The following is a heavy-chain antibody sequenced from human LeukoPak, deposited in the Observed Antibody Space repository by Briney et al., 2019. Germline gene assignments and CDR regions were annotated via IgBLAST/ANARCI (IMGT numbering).Heavy chain of an antibody. J-gene: IGHJ4*02. CDR2: ISGSGGST. D-gene: IGHD2-15*01. CDR3: AKAGGGGHYCSGGSCYDYFDY. Sequence: GGSLRLSCAASGFTFSSYAMSWVRQAPGKGLEWVSAISGSGGSTYYADPVKGRFTISRDNSKNTLYLQMNSLRAEDTAVYYRAKAGGGGHYCSGGSCYDYFDYWGQGTLVTVSS. CDR1: GFTFSSYA. V-gene: IGHV3-23*01.